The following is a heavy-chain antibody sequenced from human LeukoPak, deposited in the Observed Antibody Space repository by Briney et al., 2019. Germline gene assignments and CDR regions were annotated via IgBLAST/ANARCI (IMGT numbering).Heavy chain of an antibody. D-gene: IGHD6-19*01. J-gene: IGHJ3*01. Sequence: PGKSLRLSCAASGFTFSSYGMHWVRQTPGKGLEWVALISFVGSIEYYADSVKGRFTISRDNSKNTLFLQMNSLRPEDTAVYYCAKDSDIAVAGSDDALDVWGQGTMVTVSS. CDR2: ISFVGSIE. V-gene: IGHV3-30*18. CDR3: AKDSDIAVAGSDDALDV. CDR1: GFTFSSYG.